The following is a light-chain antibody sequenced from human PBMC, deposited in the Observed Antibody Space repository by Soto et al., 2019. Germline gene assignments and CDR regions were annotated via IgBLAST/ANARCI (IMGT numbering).Light chain of an antibody. CDR3: QQSYSTPQT. CDR1: QSISSY. V-gene: IGKV1-39*01. J-gene: IGKJ2*01. CDR2: AAS. Sequence: DLQMTQSPSSLSASVGDRVTITCRASQSISSYLNWYQQKPGKAPKLLIYAASSLQSGVPSRFSGSGSGTDFTLTISSLQPEDFAPYYCQQSYSTPQTFGQGTKLEIK.